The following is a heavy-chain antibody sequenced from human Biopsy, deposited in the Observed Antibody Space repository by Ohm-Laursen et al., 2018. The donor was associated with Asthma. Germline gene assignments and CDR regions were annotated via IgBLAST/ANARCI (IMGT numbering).Heavy chain of an antibody. Sequence: GSLRLSCAASGSTFSSYAMSWVRQAPGKGLEWVSAISGSGGSTYYADSVKGRFTISRDNSKNTLYLQMNSLRAEDTAVYYCATFPYGDYLPLDYWGQGTLVTVSS. CDR3: ATFPYGDYLPLDY. CDR2: ISGSGGST. D-gene: IGHD4-17*01. CDR1: GSTFSSYA. V-gene: IGHV3-23*01. J-gene: IGHJ4*02.